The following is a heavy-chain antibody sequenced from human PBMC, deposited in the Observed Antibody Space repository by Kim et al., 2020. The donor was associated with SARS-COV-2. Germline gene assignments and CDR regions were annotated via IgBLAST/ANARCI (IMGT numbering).Heavy chain of an antibody. CDR2: IIPIFGTA. D-gene: IGHD6-13*01. V-gene: IGHV1-69*13. J-gene: IGHJ6*02. CDR1: GGTFSSYA. Sequence: SVKVSCKASGGTFSSYAISWVRQAPGQGLEWMGGIIPIFGTANYAQKFQGRVTITADESTSTAYMELSSLRSEDTAVYYCARPSGIAAAGTPINYGMDVWGQGTTVTVSS. CDR3: ARPSGIAAAGTPINYGMDV.